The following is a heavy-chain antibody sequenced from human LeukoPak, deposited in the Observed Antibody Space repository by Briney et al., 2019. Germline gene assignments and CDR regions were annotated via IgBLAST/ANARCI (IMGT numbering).Heavy chain of an antibody. V-gene: IGHV3-23*01. CDR3: AKVAIPTSL. CDR2: ISGSGDST. Sequence: SGGSLRPSCAASGFTFSSYAMSWVRQAPGKGLEWVSAISGSGDSTYYADSVKGRFTISRDNSKNTLYLQMNSLRAEDTAVFYCAKVAIPTSLGGQGTLVTVSS. J-gene: IGHJ4*02. CDR1: GFTFSSYA.